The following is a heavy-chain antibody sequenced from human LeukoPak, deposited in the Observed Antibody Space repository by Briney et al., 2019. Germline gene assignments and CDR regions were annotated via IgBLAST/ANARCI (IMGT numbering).Heavy chain of an antibody. CDR2: ISYDGSNK. J-gene: IGHJ6*03. D-gene: IGHD2-2*01. V-gene: IGHV3-30*01. CDR3: ARDGRYCSSTSCYYPNYYYYYMDV. Sequence: GGSLRLSCAASGFTFSSYAMHWVRQAPGKGLEWVAVISYDGSNKYYADSVKGRFTISRDNSKNTLYLQMNSLRAEDTAVYYCARDGRYCSSTSCYYPNYYYYYMDVWGKGTTVTVSS. CDR1: GFTFSSYA.